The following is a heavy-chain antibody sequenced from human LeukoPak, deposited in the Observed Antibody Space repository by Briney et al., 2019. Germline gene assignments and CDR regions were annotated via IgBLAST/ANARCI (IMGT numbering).Heavy chain of an antibody. J-gene: IGHJ4*02. V-gene: IGHV3-30*03. D-gene: IGHD5-12*01. CDR2: ISYDGSNK. Sequence: GGSLRLSCAASRFTFSRYGMHWVRQAPGKGLEWVAVISYDGSNKYYVDSVKGRFTISRDNSKNTLYLQMNSLRAEDTAVYYCARGPSGYHNTGGQGTLVTVSS. CDR3: ARGPSGYHNT. CDR1: RFTFSRYG.